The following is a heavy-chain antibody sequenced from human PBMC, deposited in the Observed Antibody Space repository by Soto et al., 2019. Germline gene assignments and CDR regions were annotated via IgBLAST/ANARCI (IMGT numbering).Heavy chain of an antibody. D-gene: IGHD2-21*02. Sequence: SETLSLTCGVSGGTVASSHWWSWVRQSPGRGLEWIGNVYHTVDTNFNPSLQSRVTFSVDKSNNQFSPRLTSVTAADTAVYFCAREIVTAGGNNYFDPWGHGTLVTVSS. V-gene: IGHV4-4*02. CDR2: VYHTVDT. CDR1: GGTVASSHW. CDR3: AREIVTAGGNNYFDP. J-gene: IGHJ5*02.